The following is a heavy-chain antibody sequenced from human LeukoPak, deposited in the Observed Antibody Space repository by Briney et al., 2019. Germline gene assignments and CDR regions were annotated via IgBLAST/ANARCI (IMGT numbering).Heavy chain of an antibody. V-gene: IGHV3-7*01. Sequence: SGGSLRLSCAASGFTFSSYWMSWVRQAPGKGLEWVANIKQGGGEIYYVDSVKGRFTISRDNAKNSLSLQMNSLRAEDTAVYYCARDKVVGATHFDYWGQGTLVTVSS. CDR2: IKQGGGEI. D-gene: IGHD1-26*01. J-gene: IGHJ4*02. CDR3: ARDKVVGATHFDY. CDR1: GFTFSSYW.